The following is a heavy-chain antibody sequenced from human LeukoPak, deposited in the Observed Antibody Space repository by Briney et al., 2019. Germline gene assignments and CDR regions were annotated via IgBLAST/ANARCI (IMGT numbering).Heavy chain of an antibody. Sequence: SGGSLRLSCAASGFTFSSYWMSWVRQAPGKGLEWVANIKQDGSEKYYVDSVKGRFTISRDNAKNSLYLKMNSLRAEDTAVYYCAREDSGYDSDAFDIWGQGAMVTVSS. D-gene: IGHD5-12*01. V-gene: IGHV3-7*04. CDR2: IKQDGSEK. CDR1: GFTFSSYW. J-gene: IGHJ3*02. CDR3: AREDSGYDSDAFDI.